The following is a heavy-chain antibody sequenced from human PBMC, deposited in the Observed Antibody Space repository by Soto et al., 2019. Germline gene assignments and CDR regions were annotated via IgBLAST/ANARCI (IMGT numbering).Heavy chain of an antibody. CDR1: GGSISSGDYY. J-gene: IGHJ3*01. D-gene: IGHD3-22*01. CDR3: ATPVTSGYQALEV. V-gene: IGHV4-30-4*01. CDR2: IYYSGST. Sequence: SETLSLTCTVSGGSISSGDYYWSWIRQPPGKGLEWIGYIYYSGSTYYNPSLKSRVTISVDTSKNQFFLRLSSVTAADTAVYYCATPVTSGYQALEVWGQGTMVTVSS.